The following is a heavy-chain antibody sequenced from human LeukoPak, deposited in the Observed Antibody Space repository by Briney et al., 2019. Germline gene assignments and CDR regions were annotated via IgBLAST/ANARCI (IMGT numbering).Heavy chain of an antibody. V-gene: IGHV1-18*01. J-gene: IGHJ4*02. D-gene: IGHD3-22*01. Sequence: ASVKVSCKASGYTFTSYGISWVRQAPGQGLGWMGWISAYNGNTNYAQKLQGRVTMTTDTSTSTAYMELRSLRSDDTAVYYCARDGGGGTMIVVVQTMDYWGQGTLVTVSS. CDR3: ARDGGGGTMIVVVQTMDY. CDR1: GYTFTSYG. CDR2: ISAYNGNT.